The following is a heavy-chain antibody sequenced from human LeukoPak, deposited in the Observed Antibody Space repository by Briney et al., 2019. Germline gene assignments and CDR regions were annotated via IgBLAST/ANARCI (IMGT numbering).Heavy chain of an antibody. J-gene: IGHJ4*02. CDR3: ARDPAVAGKAFDY. V-gene: IGHV1-2*02. CDR2: INPNSGGT. CDR1: GYTFTGYY. Sequence: ASVKVSCKASGYTFTGYYMHWVRQAPGQGLEWMGWINPNSGGTNYAQKFQGRVTMTRDTSISTAYMELSRLRSDDTAVYYCARDPAVAGKAFDYWGQGTLVTVSS. D-gene: IGHD6-19*01.